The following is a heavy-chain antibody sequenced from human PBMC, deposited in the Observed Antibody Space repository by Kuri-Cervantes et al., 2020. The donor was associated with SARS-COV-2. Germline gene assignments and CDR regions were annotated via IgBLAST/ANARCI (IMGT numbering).Heavy chain of an antibody. V-gene: IGHV1-18*01. J-gene: IGHJ6*02. Sequence: ASVKVSCKASGYTFTSYGISWVRQAPGQGLDWMGWISAYNGNTNYAQKLQGRVTMTTDTSTSTAYMELRSLRSDDTAVYYCARDRAGYCSGGSCYGGYYYGMDVWGQGTTVTVSS. CDR1: GYTFTSYG. CDR3: ARDRAGYCSGGSCYGGYYYGMDV. D-gene: IGHD2-15*01. CDR2: ISAYNGNT.